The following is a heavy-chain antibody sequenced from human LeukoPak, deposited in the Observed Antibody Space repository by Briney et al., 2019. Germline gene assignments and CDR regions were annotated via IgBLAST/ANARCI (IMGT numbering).Heavy chain of an antibody. CDR3: AKDTSRRAAAGF. D-gene: IGHD6-13*01. CDR2: IRYDGSNK. V-gene: IGHV3-30*02. J-gene: IGHJ4*02. Sequence: GGSLRLSCAASGFTFSSYGMHWVRQAPGKGLEWVAFIRYDGSNKYYADSVKGRFTISRDNSKNTLYLQMNSLRAEDTAVYYCAKDTSRRAAAGFWGQGTLVTVSS. CDR1: GFTFSSYG.